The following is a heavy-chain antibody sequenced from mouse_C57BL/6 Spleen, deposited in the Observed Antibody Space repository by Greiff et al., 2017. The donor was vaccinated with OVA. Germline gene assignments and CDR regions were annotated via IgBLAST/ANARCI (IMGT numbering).Heavy chain of an antibody. D-gene: IGHD2-1*01. CDR1: GFTFSDYG. CDR2: ISGGSSSI. J-gene: IGHJ3*01. CDR3: ESEGNYKAWFAY. Sequence: EVQRVESGGGLVKPGGSLKLSCAASGFTFSDYGMHWVRQTPEKGLEWVASISGGSSSIYYADKVKGRFTISRDNAKNTLFLQMTSLRSEDTDKYYSESEGNYKAWFAYWGQGTLVTVS. V-gene: IGHV5-17*01.